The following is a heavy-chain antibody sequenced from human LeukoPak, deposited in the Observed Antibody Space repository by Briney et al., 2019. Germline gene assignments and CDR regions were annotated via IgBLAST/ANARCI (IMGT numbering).Heavy chain of an antibody. Sequence: GGSLRLSCAASGFTFSSHSMSWVRQAPGKGLEWVSAITGSGGSTYYADSVKGRFTIPRDNSKNTLYLQMNSLRAEDTAVYYCAKRGLGYFFDYWGQGTLVTVSS. D-gene: IGHD3-10*01. J-gene: IGHJ4*02. CDR2: ITGSGGST. V-gene: IGHV3-23*01. CDR3: AKRGLGYFFDY. CDR1: GFTFSSHS.